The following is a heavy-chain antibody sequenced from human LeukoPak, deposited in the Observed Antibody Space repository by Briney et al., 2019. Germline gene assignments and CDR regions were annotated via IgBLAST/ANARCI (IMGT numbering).Heavy chain of an antibody. CDR1: GYTFTCYY. V-gene: IGHV1-2*02. CDR2: INPNSGGT. D-gene: IGHD3-22*01. Sequence: GASVKVSCKASGYTFTCYYMHWVRQAPGQGLEWMGWINPNSGGTNYAQKFQGRVTMTRDTSISTAYMELSRLRSDDTAVYYCARDVGDYYDSSGYYPVQYFQHWGQGTLVTVSS. J-gene: IGHJ1*01. CDR3: ARDVGDYYDSSGYYPVQYFQH.